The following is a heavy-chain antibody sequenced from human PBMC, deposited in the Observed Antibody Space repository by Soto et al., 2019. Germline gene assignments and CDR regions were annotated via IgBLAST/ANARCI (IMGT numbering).Heavy chain of an antibody. CDR3: ARIYRDDSSGYYGYFDY. CDR1: GFSLTTSAMC. V-gene: IGHV2-70*01. J-gene: IGHJ4*02. D-gene: IGHD3-22*01. Sequence: GPTLVNPTQTLTLTCTFSGFSLTTSAMCVSWIRQPPGKALECLALIDWVDDKYYSTSLKTRLTISKDTSKNQVVLTMTNMDPVDTATYYCARIYRDDSSGYYGYFDYWGQGTLVTAPQ. CDR2: IDWVDDK.